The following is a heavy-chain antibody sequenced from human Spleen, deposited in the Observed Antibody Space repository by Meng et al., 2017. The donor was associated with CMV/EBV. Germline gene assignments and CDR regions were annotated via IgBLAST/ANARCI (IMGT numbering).Heavy chain of an antibody. CDR2: IYHSGST. V-gene: IGHV4-4*02. Sequence: GQVQGAGPVLLKPSGTRSLTCAFSGVSISSSNWWSWVRQPPGKGLEWIGEIYHSGSTNYNPSLKSRVTISVDKSKNQLSLNLSSVTAADTAVYYCARGGWVGATFPDYWGQGTLVTVSS. D-gene: IGHD1-26*01. J-gene: IGHJ4*02. CDR3: ARGGWVGATFPDY. CDR1: GVSISSSNW.